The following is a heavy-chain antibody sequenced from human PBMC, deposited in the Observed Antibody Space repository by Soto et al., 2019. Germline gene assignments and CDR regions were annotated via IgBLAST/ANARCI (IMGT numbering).Heavy chain of an antibody. D-gene: IGHD2-15*01. CDR2: ISAYNGNT. CDR1: GYTFTSYG. V-gene: IGHV1-18*01. J-gene: IGHJ4*02. CDR3: ARDRGVYCSGGSCLTFDY. Sequence: GASVKVSCKASGYTFTSYGISWVRQAPGQGLEWMGWISAYNGNTNYAQKLQGRVTMTTDTSTSTAYMELRSLRSDDTAVYYCARDRGVYCSGGSCLTFDYWGQGTLVTVSS.